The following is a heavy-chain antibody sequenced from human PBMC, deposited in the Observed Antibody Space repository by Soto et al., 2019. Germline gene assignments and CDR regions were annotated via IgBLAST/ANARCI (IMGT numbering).Heavy chain of an antibody. J-gene: IGHJ6*02. CDR2: IKQDGSEK. CDR3: ARAGSLLRFLEWLGYYYYYGMDV. D-gene: IGHD3-3*01. Sequence: GGSLRLSCAASGFTFSSYWMSWVRQAPGKGLEWVANIKQDGSEKYYVDSVKGRFTISRDNAKNSLYLQMNSLRAEDTAVYYCARAGSLLRFLEWLGYYYYYGMDVWGQGTTVTVSS. CDR1: GFTFSSYW. V-gene: IGHV3-7*01.